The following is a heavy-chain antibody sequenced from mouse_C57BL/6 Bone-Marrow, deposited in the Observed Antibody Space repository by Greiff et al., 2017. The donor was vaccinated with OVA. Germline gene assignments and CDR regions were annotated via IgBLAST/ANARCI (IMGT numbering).Heavy chain of an antibody. V-gene: IGHV1-22*01. CDR3: ARKTPTRNRYFDV. CDR2: INPNNGGT. D-gene: IGHD2-10*01. J-gene: IGHJ1*03. CDR1: GYTFTDYN. Sequence: ELKLQESGPELVKPGASVKMSCKASGYTFTDYNMHWVKQSHGKSLEWIGYINPNNGGTSYNQKFKGKATLTVNKSSSTAYMELRSLTSEDSAVDDCARKTPTRNRYFDVWGTGTTVTVSS.